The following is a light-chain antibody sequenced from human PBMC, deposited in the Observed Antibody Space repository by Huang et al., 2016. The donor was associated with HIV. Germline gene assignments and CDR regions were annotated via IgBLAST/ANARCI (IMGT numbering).Light chain of an antibody. J-gene: IGKJ2*01. Sequence: EIVMTQSPATLSLSPGERATLSCRASQSVNSKLAWYQQKPGQAPRLLIYGAYTRATGVPGRFSGSGSGTEFTLTISSLQSEDFAVYYGQQYSKWPPNTFGQGTKLESK. CDR3: QQYSKWPPNT. V-gene: IGKV3-15*01. CDR2: GAY. CDR1: QSVNSK.